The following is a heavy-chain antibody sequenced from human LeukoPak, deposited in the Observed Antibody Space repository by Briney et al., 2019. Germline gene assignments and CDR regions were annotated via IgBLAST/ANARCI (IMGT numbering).Heavy chain of an antibody. V-gene: IGHV3-23*01. J-gene: IGHJ1*01. Sequence: GGSLRLSCAASGFTFSNYGMSWVRQAPGKGLEWVSTISGSGSATYNAGSVKGRFTTSRDNSNNTLYLQMNSLRAEDTAVYYCSVMHRYYDGSGYWVQWGQGTLVTVSS. CDR2: ISGSGSAT. CDR1: GFTFSNYG. D-gene: IGHD3-22*01. CDR3: SVMHRYYDGSGYWVQ.